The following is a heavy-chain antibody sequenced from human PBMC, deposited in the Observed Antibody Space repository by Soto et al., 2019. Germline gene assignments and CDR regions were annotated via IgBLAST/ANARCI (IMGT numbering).Heavy chain of an antibody. J-gene: IGHJ3*02. CDR1: GFTFSSYG. V-gene: IGHV3-33*01. CDR2: IWYDGSNK. D-gene: IGHD6-13*01. Sequence: GGSLRLSCAASGFTFSSYGMHWVRQAPGKGLEWVAVIWYDGSNKYYADSVKGRFTNSRDNSKNTLYLQMNSLRAEDTAVYYCARLPAAGSDAFDIWGQGTMVTVSS. CDR3: ARLPAAGSDAFDI.